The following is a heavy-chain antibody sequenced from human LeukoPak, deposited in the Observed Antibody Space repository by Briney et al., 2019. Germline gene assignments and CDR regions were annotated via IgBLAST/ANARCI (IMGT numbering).Heavy chain of an antibody. V-gene: IGHV5-51*01. J-gene: IGHJ5*02. D-gene: IGHD6-19*01. Sequence: ESLKISCKGSGYTFPIYWIGWVRQMPGKGLEWMGIIYPGDSDIRYSPSFQGQVTLSADKSIHTAYLQWSSLRASDTAMYYCAVGNSSGWYFSVNWFDPWGQGSLVTVSS. CDR3: AVGNSSGWYFSVNWFDP. CDR1: GYTFPIYW. CDR2: IYPGDSDI.